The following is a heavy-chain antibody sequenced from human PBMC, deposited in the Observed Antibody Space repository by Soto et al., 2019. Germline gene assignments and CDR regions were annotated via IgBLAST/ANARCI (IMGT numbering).Heavy chain of an antibody. V-gene: IGHV4-39*01. CDR1: GGSVSSGSYC. CDR3: ASGLGWFDP. Sequence: SETLSLTCTVAGGSVSSGSYCLGWIRQPPGKGLEWIGSLYYSGSTYYNPSLKSRVTISVDTSKNQFSLKLNSVTAADTAVYYCASGLGWFDPWGQGTLVTVSS. J-gene: IGHJ5*02. CDR2: LYYSGST.